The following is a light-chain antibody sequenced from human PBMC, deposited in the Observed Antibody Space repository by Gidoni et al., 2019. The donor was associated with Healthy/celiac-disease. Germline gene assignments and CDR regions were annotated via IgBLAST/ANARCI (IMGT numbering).Light chain of an antibody. V-gene: IGKV3-20*01. CDR3: QQYGSSRIT. Sequence: EIVLTQSPGTLSLSPGERATLSCRASQSVSSSYLAWYQQKPGQAPRLHIYGASSGSGTDFTLTISRLEPEDFAVYYCQQYGSSRITFGQGTRLEIK. CDR2: GAS. CDR1: QSVSSSY. J-gene: IGKJ5*01.